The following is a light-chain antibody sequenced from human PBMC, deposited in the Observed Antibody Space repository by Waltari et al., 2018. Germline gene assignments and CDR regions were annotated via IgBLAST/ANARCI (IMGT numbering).Light chain of an antibody. Sequence: DIVMTQSPASLSVSPGERATLSCRASQSVNRDLAWYQLKPGQAPRLLIYDASTRASGVPEFTLTLDTLQSEDFGVYYCQQYADWPPWTFGHGTKVEIK. J-gene: IGKJ1*01. CDR2: DAS. V-gene: IGKV3-15*01. CDR3: QQYADWPPWT. CDR1: QSVNRD.